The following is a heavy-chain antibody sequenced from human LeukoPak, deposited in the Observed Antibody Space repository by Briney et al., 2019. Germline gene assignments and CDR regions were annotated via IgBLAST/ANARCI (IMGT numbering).Heavy chain of an antibody. V-gene: IGHV4-59*01. D-gene: IGHD3-22*01. CDR3: ARDSRPAHYYDSSVQDWYFDL. J-gene: IGHJ2*01. CDR2: IYYSGST. CDR1: GGSISSYY. Sequence: SETLSLTCTVSGGSISSYYWSWIRQPPGKGLEWIGYIYYSGSTNYKPSLKSRVTISVVTSKNQFSLKLSSVTAVDTAVYYCARDSRPAHYYDSSVQDWYFDLWGRGTLVTVSS.